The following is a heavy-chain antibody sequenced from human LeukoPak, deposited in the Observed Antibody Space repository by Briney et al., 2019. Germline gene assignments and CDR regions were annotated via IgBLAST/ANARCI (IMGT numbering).Heavy chain of an antibody. CDR1: GYTFTSYG. CDR3: ARDRSYYDILTGYYSLLDY. V-gene: IGHV1-18*01. D-gene: IGHD3-9*01. Sequence: ASVKVSCKASGYTFTSYGMSWVRQAPGQGLEWMGWISAYNGNTNYAQKLQGRVTMTTDTSTSTAYMELRSLRSDDTAVYYCARDRSYYDILTGYYSLLDYWGQGTLVTVSS. J-gene: IGHJ4*02. CDR2: ISAYNGNT.